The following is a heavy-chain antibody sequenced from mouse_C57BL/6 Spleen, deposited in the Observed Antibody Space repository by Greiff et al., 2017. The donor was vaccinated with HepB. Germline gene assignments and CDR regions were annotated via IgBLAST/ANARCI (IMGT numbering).Heavy chain of an antibody. CDR3: AQGGDGNYACFAY. J-gene: IGHJ3*01. D-gene: IGHD2-1*01. CDR2: IWSGGST. Sequence: VQLKQSGPGLVQPSQSLSITCTVSGFSLTSYGVHWVRQSPGKGLEWLGEIWSGGSTDYNAAFIYRLSISKDNSKCHVAFKMNSLQADDTAIYYFAQGGDGNYACFAYWGQGTLVTVSA. V-gene: IGHV2-2*01. CDR1: GFSLTSYG.